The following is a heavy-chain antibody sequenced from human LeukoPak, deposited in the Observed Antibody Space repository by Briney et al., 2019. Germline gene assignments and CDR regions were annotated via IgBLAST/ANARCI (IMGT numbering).Heavy chain of an antibody. CDR3: ASTTYYYDSSGYYFLAY. CDR2: IYYSGST. CDR1: GGSISSSSYY. Sequence: SSETLSLTCAVSGGSISSSSYYWGWIRQPPGKGLEGIGSIYYSGSTYYNPSPKSRVTMSGDTSKKQFSLKLSSVTAADTAVYYCASTTYYYDSSGYYFLAYWGQGTLVTVSS. J-gene: IGHJ4*02. D-gene: IGHD3-22*01. V-gene: IGHV4-39*07.